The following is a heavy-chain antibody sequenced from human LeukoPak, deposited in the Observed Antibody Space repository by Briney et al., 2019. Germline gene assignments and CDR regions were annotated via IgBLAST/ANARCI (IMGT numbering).Heavy chain of an antibody. D-gene: IGHD2-8*01. CDR2: ISGSGGST. J-gene: IGHJ3*02. CDR3: ARDPVDFVYALDI. V-gene: IGHV3-23*01. CDR1: GFTFSSYG. Sequence: KAGGSLRLSCAASGFTFSSYGMSWVRQAPGKGLEWVSAISGSGGSTYYADSVKGRFTISRDNAKNSLYLQMNSLRAEDTAVYYCARDPVDFVYALDIWGQGTMVTVSS.